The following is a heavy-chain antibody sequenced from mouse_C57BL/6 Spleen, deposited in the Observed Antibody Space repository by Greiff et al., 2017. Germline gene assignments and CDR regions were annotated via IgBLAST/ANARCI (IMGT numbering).Heavy chain of an antibody. J-gene: IGHJ4*01. CDR3: ARYTLDDYYSMDY. CDR2: IRNKANGYTT. Sequence: EVKLQESGGGLVQPGGSLSLSCAASGFTFTDYYMSWVRQPPGKALEWLGFIRNKANGYTTEYSAALKGRFTISRDNSPSILYLQMHALRAEDSATYYCARYTLDDYYSMDYWGQGTSVTVSS. CDR1: GFTFTDYY. V-gene: IGHV7-3*01. D-gene: IGHD2-12*01.